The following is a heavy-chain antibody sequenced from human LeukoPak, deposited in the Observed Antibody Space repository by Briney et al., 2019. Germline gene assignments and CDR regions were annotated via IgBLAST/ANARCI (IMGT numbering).Heavy chain of an antibody. D-gene: IGHD3-16*01. CDR2: MNEDGSER. CDR1: GFTFSKSW. Sequence: SGGSLRLSCAASGFTFSKSWMSWVREAPGKGLEWVANMNEDGSERDYVDSVKGRFTISRDNARKSLYLQMSSLSAEDTAVYYCATYTHWVAGDVWGQGTTVTVSS. J-gene: IGHJ6*02. V-gene: IGHV3-7*01. CDR3: ATYTHWVAGDV.